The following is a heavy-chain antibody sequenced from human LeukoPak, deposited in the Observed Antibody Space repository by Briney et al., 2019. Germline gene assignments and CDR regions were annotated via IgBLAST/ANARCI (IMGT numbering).Heavy chain of an antibody. Sequence: GGSLRLSCATSGFRFSSYVMSWVRQAPGKGLEWVSVIYSGGSTYYADSVKGRFTISRDNSKNTLYLQMNSLRAEDTAVYYCARQTSTRDYWGQGTLVTVSS. CDR2: IYSGGST. V-gene: IGHV3-66*04. CDR1: GFRFSSYV. CDR3: ARQTSTRDY. J-gene: IGHJ4*02.